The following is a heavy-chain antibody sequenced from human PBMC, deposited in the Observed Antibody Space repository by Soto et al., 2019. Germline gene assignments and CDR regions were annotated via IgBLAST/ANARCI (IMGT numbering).Heavy chain of an antibody. Sequence: TSETLSLTCTVSGXSISSGGYYXSWIRQXXXKGLEWXXXXXXXXXTYYKPSLKSRVTISVDTSKNQFSLKLSSVTAADTSVYYCARGQHDYIWGSYKQRAVPPNENGAAYYYMDVWGKGTTVTVSS. D-gene: IGHD3-16*01. CDR3: ARGQHDYIWGSYKQRAVPPNENGAAYYYMDV. CDR2: XXXXXXT. J-gene: IGHJ6*03. CDR1: GXSISSGGYY. V-gene: IGHV4-31*03.